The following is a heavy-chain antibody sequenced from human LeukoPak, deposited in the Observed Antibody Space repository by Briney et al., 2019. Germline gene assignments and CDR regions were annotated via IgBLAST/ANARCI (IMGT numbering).Heavy chain of an antibody. CDR2: IYYSGST. CDR3: ARDRYYYDSSGSNDAFDI. D-gene: IGHD3-22*01. Sequence: SSETLSLTCTVSGGSISSYYWSWIRQPPGKGLEWIGYIYYSGSTNYNPSLKSRVTISVDTSKNQFSLKLSSVTAADTAVYYCARDRYYYDSSGSNDAFDIWGQGTMVTVSS. J-gene: IGHJ3*02. V-gene: IGHV4-59*01. CDR1: GGSISSYY.